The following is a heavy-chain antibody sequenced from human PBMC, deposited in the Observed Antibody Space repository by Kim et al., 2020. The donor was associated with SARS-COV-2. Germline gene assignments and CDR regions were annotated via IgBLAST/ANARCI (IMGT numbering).Heavy chain of an antibody. CDR2: IIPILGIA. V-gene: IGHV1-69*04. J-gene: IGHJ4*02. CDR3: ARPGDYGSTYDY. Sequence: SVKVSCKASGGTFISYAISWVRQAPGQGLEWMGRIIPILGIANYAQKFQGRVTITADKSTSTAYMELSSLRSEDTAVYYCARPGDYGSTYDYWGQGTLV. D-gene: IGHD4-17*01. CDR1: GGTFISYA.